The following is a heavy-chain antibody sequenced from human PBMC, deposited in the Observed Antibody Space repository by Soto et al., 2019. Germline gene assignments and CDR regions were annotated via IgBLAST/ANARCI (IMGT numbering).Heavy chain of an antibody. Sequence: QITLNEYCPTMVKPAETLTLTCTFSGFSLTTSGVGLGWLRQSPGQAPEWLALIYWDDDKRYSASLNSRLTMTTQTSKNQVVLTMASVVRADTATYYCAHRLLRTVFRLVTTTAIYFNFWGQGTPVVVSS. CDR3: AHRLLRTVFRLVTTTAIYFNF. CDR2: IYWDDDK. D-gene: IGHD3-3*01. CDR1: GFSLTTSGVG. V-gene: IGHV2-5*02. J-gene: IGHJ4*02.